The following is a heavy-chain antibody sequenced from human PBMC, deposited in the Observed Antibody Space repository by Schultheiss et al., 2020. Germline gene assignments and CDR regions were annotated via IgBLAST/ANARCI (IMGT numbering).Heavy chain of an antibody. CDR2: IDWDDDK. CDR1: GFSLSTSGMC. D-gene: IGHD6-19*01. Sequence: SGPTLVKPTQTLTLTCTFSGFSLSTSGMCVSWIRQPPGKALEWLALIDWDDDKYYSTSLKTRLTISKDTSKNQVVLTMTNMDPVDTATYYCARQYSSGWPYYYYGMDVWGQGTTVTVSS. J-gene: IGHJ6*02. V-gene: IGHV2-70*01. CDR3: ARQYSSGWPYYYYGMDV.